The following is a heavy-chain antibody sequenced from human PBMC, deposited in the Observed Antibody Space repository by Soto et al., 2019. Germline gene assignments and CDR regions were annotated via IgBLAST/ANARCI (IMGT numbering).Heavy chain of an antibody. CDR1: GGTFSSYS. J-gene: IGHJ4*02. Sequence: QVQLVQSGAEVKKPGSSVKVSCKASGGTFSSYSISWVRQAPGQGLEWMGGIIPIFGTANYAQKFQGRVTITADESTSTAYMELSSLRSEDTAVYSCARGPYYDFWRGSKRTYYFDYWGQGTLVTVSS. CDR2: IIPIFGTA. D-gene: IGHD3-3*01. CDR3: ARGPYYDFWRGSKRTYYFDY. V-gene: IGHV1-69*01.